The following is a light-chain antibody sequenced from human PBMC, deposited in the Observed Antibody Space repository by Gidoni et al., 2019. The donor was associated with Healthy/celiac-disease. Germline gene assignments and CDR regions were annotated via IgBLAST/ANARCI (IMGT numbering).Light chain of an antibody. V-gene: IGKV1-5*03. CDR3: PPLNRYPPYT. CDR2: KAS. CDR1: QSISSW. Sequence: DIQMTQSPSTLSASVGDRVTITCRASQSISSWLAWYQKKPGKAPKLLIYKASYLESGVPSRFRVNGSGTTIPLPLHLLPPRDFATYYLPPLNRYPPYTFGQGTKLEIK. J-gene: IGKJ2*01.